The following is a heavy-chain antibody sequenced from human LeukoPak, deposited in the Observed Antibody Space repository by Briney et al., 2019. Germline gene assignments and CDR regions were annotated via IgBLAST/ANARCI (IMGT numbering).Heavy chain of an antibody. V-gene: IGHV5-51*01. Sequence: ESLKISCKGSGYSFTSYWIGCVRQMPGKGLEWMGIIYPGDSDTRYSPSFQGQVTISADKSISNSYLQWRSLTASDTAMYPCARGWDYGDDGIDYWGQGTLVTVSS. J-gene: IGHJ4*02. D-gene: IGHD4-17*01. CDR2: IYPGDSDT. CDR3: ARGWDYGDDGIDY. CDR1: GYSFTSYW.